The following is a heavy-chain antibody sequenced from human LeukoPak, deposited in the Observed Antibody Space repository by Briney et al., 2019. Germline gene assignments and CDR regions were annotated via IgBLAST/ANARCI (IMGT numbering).Heavy chain of an antibody. CDR3: ARWRWGGYFDY. J-gene: IGHJ4*02. CDR2: INHSGST. V-gene: IGHV4-34*01. D-gene: IGHD3-10*01. Sequence: PSETLSLTCAVYGGSFSGYYWSWIRQPPGKGLEWIGEINHSGSTNYNPSLKSRVTISVDTSKNQFSLKLSSVTAADTAVYYCARWRWGGYFDYWGQGTLVTVSS. CDR1: GGSFSGYY.